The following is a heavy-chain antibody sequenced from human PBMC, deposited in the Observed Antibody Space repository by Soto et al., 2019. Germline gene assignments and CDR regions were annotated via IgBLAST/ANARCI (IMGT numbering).Heavy chain of an antibody. D-gene: IGHD3-10*01. CDR1: GYTFTGYY. Sequence: GASVKVSCEASGYTFTGYYMHWLRQAHGQGLEWMGWINPNSGGTNYAQKFQGWVTMTRDTSISTAYMELSRLRSDDTAVYYCARVRLVRGSHYYYYGMDVWGQGTTVTVSS. J-gene: IGHJ6*02. V-gene: IGHV1-2*04. CDR2: INPNSGGT. CDR3: ARVRLVRGSHYYYYGMDV.